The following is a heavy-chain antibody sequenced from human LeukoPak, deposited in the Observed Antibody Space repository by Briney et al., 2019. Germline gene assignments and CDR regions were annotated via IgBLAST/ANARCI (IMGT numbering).Heavy chain of an antibody. CDR2: ISYDGSNK. Sequence: GRSLRLSCAASGFTFSSYAMHWVRQAPGKGLEWVAVISYDGSNKYYADSVKGRFTISRDNSKNTLYLHMNSLRAEDTAVYYCARVDYGDYLTVDYWGQGTLVTVSS. J-gene: IGHJ4*02. V-gene: IGHV3-30-3*01. CDR3: ARVDYGDYLTVDY. D-gene: IGHD4-17*01. CDR1: GFTFSSYA.